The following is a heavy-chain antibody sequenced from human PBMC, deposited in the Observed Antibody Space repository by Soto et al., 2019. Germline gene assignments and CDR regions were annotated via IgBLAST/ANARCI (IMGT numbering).Heavy chain of an antibody. D-gene: IGHD3-10*01. Sequence: SLRLSCAASGFTFSRYAIRWVRQAPGKGLEWVAVISRDGTNKYYVDSVKGRFTISRDNSRNTLYLQMNSLRHEDAAVYYCARSRSGAVADSFDFWGQGTLVTVSS. CDR3: ARSRSGAVADSFDF. J-gene: IGHJ4*02. CDR2: ISRDGTNK. CDR1: GFTFSRYA. V-gene: IGHV3-30*04.